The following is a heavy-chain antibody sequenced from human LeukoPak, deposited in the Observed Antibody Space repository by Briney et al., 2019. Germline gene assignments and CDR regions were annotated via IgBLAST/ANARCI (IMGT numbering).Heavy chain of an antibody. D-gene: IGHD2-2*01. CDR2: ISGSGGST. J-gene: IGHJ6*02. CDR1: GFTFSSYA. V-gene: IGHV3-23*01. Sequence: PGGSPRLSCAASGFTFSSYAMSWVRQAPGKGLEWVSAISGSGGSTYYADSVKGRFTISRDNSKNTLYPQMSSLRAEDTAVYYCAKEGYCSSTSCYGGYYYYYYGMDVWGQGTTVTVSS. CDR3: AKEGYCSSTSCYGGYYYYYYGMDV.